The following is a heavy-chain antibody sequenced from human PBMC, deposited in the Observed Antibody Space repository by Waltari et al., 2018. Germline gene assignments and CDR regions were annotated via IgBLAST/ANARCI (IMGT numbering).Heavy chain of an antibody. D-gene: IGHD3-9*01. Sequence: EVQLVESGGGLVQPGGSLRLSCAASGFTVSSNYMSWVRQAPGKGLEWVSVIYSGGSTYYADSVKGRFTISRHNSKNTLYLQMNSLRAEETAVYYCARPLTQSDYYYMDVWGKGTTVTVSS. J-gene: IGHJ6*03. CDR2: IYSGGST. CDR1: GFTVSSNY. CDR3: ARPLTQSDYYYMDV. V-gene: IGHV3-53*04.